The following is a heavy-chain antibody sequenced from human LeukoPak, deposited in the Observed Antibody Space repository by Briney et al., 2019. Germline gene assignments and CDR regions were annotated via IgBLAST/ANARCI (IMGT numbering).Heavy chain of an antibody. Sequence: SETLSLTCAVYGGSLSDYYWSWIRQPPGKGLEWIGYIWYSGFTYYNPSLKSRVTISVDTSKDQFFLKLSSVTAVDTAMYYCARVRDWFDPWGQGTLVTVSS. D-gene: IGHD4/OR15-4a*01. V-gene: IGHV4-34*01. CDR1: GGSLSDYY. CDR3: ARVRDWFDP. CDR2: IWYSGFT. J-gene: IGHJ5*02.